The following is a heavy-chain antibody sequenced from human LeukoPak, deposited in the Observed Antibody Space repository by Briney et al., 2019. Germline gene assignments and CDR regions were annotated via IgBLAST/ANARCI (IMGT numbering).Heavy chain of an antibody. CDR2: SVPRRGNN. CDR3: AREQDFADCARYSY. D-gene: IGHD4-17*01. Sequence: ASVKVSCKPSGYTFRAYRMHWVRQAPGQGVEWMGISVPRRGNNSYAQKFQGRITMTRDTSTSTIHLELSSLTSEDTAIYYCAREQDFADCARYSYWGQGTRVTVSP. V-gene: IGHV1-46*01. CDR1: GYTFRAYR. J-gene: IGHJ4*02.